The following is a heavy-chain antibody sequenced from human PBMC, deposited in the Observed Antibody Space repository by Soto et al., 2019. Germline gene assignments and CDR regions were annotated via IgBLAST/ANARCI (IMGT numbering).Heavy chain of an antibody. D-gene: IGHD3-3*01. Sequence: GGSLRLSCAASGFTFSSYAMSWVRQAPGKGLEWVSAISGSGGSTYYADSVKGRFTISRDNSKNTLYLQMNSLRAEDTAVYYCARSDSYDFWSGEIDYWGQGTLVTVSS. CDR1: GFTFSSYA. V-gene: IGHV3-23*01. CDR2: ISGSGGST. J-gene: IGHJ4*02. CDR3: ARSDSYDFWSGEIDY.